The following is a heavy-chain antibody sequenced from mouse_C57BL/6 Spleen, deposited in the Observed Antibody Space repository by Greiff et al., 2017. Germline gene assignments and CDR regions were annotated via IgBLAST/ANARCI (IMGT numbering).Heavy chain of an antibody. V-gene: IGHV1-82*01. CDR2: IYPGDGYT. D-gene: IGHD2-5*01. CDR1: GYAFSSSW. Sequence: QVQLQQSGPELVKPGASVKISCKASGYAFSSSWMNWVKQRPGKGLEWIGRIYPGDGYTNYNGKFKGKATLTAAKSSSTAYMQLSSLTSEDSAVYFCGREDYYSNDVDAMDYWGQGTSVTVSS. J-gene: IGHJ4*01. CDR3: GREDYYSNDVDAMDY.